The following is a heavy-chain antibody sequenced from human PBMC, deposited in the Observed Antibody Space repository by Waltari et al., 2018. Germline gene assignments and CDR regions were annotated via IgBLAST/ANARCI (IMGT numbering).Heavy chain of an antibody. CDR2: IRSKVYGGTT. CDR1: GFTFGDYA. Sequence: EVQLVESEGGLVQPGRTVRLSCIASGFTFGDYAMSWVRQAPGKGLEWVGFIRSKVYGGTTEYAASVKGRFTISRDDSRSVAYLHMNSLKTEDTAVYYCTRDLMYGTATFGYWGQGTLVTVSS. V-gene: IGHV3-49*04. CDR3: TRDLMYGTATFGY. D-gene: IGHD3-10*01. J-gene: IGHJ4*02.